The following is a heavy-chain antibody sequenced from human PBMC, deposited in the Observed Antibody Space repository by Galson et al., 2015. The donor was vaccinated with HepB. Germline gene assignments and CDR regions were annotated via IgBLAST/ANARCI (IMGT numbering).Heavy chain of an antibody. V-gene: IGHV1-46*03. CDR2: INPSGGST. CDR1: GYTFTSYY. CDR3: AREIAAAGTPSLGWNWFDP. Sequence: SVKVSCKASGYTFTSYYMHWVRQAPGQGLEWMGIINPSGGSTSYAQKFQGRVTMTRDTSTSTVYMELSSLRSEDTAVYYCAREIAAAGTPSLGWNWFDPWGQGTLVTVSS. J-gene: IGHJ5*02. D-gene: IGHD6-13*01.